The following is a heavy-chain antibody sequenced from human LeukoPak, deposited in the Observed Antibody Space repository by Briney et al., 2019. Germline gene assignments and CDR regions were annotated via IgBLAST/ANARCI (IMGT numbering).Heavy chain of an antibody. J-gene: IGHJ4*02. CDR1: GGSISSSSYY. CDR3: ATDPYGRSVY. Sequence: SETLSLTCTVSGGSISSSSYYWSWIRQPPGKGLEWIGEINHSGSTNYNPSLKSRVTISVDTSKNQFSLKLSSVTAADTAVYYCATDPYGRSVYWGQGTLVTVSS. V-gene: IGHV4-39*07. CDR2: INHSGST. D-gene: IGHD1-26*01.